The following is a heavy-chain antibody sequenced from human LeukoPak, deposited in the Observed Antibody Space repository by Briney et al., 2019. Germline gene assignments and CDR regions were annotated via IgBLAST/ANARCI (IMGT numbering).Heavy chain of an antibody. D-gene: IGHD3-10*01. J-gene: IGHJ4*02. CDR1: GFTFTDSA. CDR3: TRLSLGEANYFDY. CDR2: IRSETNSYAT. V-gene: IGHV3-73*01. Sequence: PGGSLRLSCAASGFTFTDSALHWVRQASGKGLEWVGRIRSETNSYATAYAASVQGRFTISRDDSKNTAYLQMNSLKTEDTAVYYCTRLSLGEANYFDYWGQGTLVTVSS.